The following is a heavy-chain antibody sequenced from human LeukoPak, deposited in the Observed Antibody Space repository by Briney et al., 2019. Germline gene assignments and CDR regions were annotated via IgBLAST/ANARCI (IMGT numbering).Heavy chain of an antibody. Sequence: GGSLRLSCAASGFTFSNYVMTWVRQAPGKGLEWVSLISGSGDATTYADSVKGRFTISRDNSKNTLYLQMNSLRAEDTAVYYCAKDRRQWLVRHTFDYWGQGTLVTVSS. CDR3: AKDRRQWLVRHTFDY. V-gene: IGHV3-23*01. CDR1: GFTFSNYV. D-gene: IGHD6-19*01. J-gene: IGHJ4*02. CDR2: ISGSGDAT.